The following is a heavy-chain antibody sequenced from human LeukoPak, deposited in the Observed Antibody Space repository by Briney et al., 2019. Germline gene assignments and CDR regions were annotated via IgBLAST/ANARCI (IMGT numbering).Heavy chain of an antibody. CDR1: GYTFTSYY. V-gene: IGHV1-46*01. J-gene: IGHJ4*02. D-gene: IGHD6-13*01. CDR3: ARGVAAAAPDY. CDR2: IKPSGGST. Sequence: ASVKVSCKASGYTFTSYYMHWVRQAPGQGLEWMGIIKPSGGSTSYAQKFQGRVTMTRDTSTSTVYIELSSLRSEDTAVYYCARGVAAAAPDYWGQGILVTVSS.